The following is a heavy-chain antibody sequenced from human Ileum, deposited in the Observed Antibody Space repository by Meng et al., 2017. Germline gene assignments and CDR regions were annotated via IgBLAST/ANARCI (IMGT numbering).Heavy chain of an antibody. CDR3: AKDRLFGSSGYYSCFDY. J-gene: IGHJ4*02. Sequence: QVQLVESGGGVVQPGRSLRLSCAASGFTFSCYGMHWVRQAPGKGLEWVAVISYDGSNKYYADSVKGRFTISRDNSKNTLYLQMNSLRAEDTAVYYCAKDRLFGSSGYYSCFDYWGQGTLVTVSS. D-gene: IGHD3-22*01. CDR1: GFTFSCYG. CDR2: ISYDGSNK. V-gene: IGHV3-30*18.